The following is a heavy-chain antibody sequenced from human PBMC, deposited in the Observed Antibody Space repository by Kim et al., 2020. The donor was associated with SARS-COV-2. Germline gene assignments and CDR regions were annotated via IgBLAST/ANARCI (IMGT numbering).Heavy chain of an antibody. CDR3: ARDQGAYSYDSSGDYYFDS. CDR1: GFTFSSYT. J-gene: IGHJ4*02. D-gene: IGHD3-22*01. V-gene: IGHV3-48*02. Sequence: GGSLRLSCAASGFTFSSYTMNWVRQAPGKGLEWVSYISSDSSTIYYTDSVKGRFTISRDDAKNSLYLQMNSLRDEDTAVYYCARDQGAYSYDSSGDYYFDSSGEGALVSVS. CDR2: ISSDSSTI.